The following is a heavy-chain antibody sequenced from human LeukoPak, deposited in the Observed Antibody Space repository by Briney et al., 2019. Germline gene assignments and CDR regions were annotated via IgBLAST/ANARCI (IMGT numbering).Heavy chain of an antibody. J-gene: IGHJ4*02. V-gene: IGHV3-33*06. CDR1: GFTFSSYG. CDR3: AKRGIVIRAVIIVGFHKEAYYFDY. D-gene: IGHD3-10*01. CDR2: IWYDGSNK. Sequence: PGGSLRLSCAASGFTFSSYGMHWVRQAPGKGLEWVAVIWYDGSNKYYADSVKGRFTISRDNSKNTLYLQMNSLRAEDTAVYFCAKRGIVIRAVIIVGFHKEAYYFDYWGQGALVTVSS.